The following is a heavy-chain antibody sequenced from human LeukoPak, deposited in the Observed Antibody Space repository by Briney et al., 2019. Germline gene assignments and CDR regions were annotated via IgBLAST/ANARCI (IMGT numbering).Heavy chain of an antibody. V-gene: IGHV4-34*01. Sequence: SETLSLTCAVYGGSFSGYYWSWIRQPPGKGLEWIGEINHSGSTNYNPSLKSRVTISVDTSKKQFSLKLSSVTAADTAVYYCVTYYFDSSGPKKNYWGQGTLVTVSS. D-gene: IGHD3-22*01. CDR1: GGSFSGYY. J-gene: IGHJ4*02. CDR3: VTYYFDSSGPKKNY. CDR2: INHSGST.